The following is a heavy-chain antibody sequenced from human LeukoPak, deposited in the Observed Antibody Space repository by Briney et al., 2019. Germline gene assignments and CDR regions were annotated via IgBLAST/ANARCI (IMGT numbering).Heavy chain of an antibody. J-gene: IGHJ4*02. Sequence: GGSLRLSCAASGFTFSSYSMNWVRQAPGKGLEWVSSISSSSSYIYYADSVKGRFTISRDNAKNSLYLQMNSLRAEDTAVYYCARFYYDILTGYQTALDYWGQGTLVTVSS. V-gene: IGHV3-21*01. CDR2: ISSSSSYI. CDR1: GFTFSSYS. CDR3: ARFYYDILTGYQTALDY. D-gene: IGHD3-9*01.